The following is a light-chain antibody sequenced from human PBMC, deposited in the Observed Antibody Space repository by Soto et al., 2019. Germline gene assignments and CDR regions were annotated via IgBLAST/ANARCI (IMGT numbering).Light chain of an antibody. CDR2: EVS. CDR1: QSLLHSDGKTY. CDR3: QQYNSFWT. J-gene: IGKJ1*01. Sequence: ILMTQTPLSLSIIPGQTASISCKSSQSLLHSDGKTYFYWYVQKAGQAPQPLIYEVSNRFSGVPERFSGSGSRTDFTLKISRVEADDVGIYYCQQYNSFWTFGQGTKVDIK. V-gene: IGKV2D-29*01.